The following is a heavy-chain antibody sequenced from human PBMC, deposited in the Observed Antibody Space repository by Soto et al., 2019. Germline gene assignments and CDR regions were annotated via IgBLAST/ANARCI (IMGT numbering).Heavy chain of an antibody. Sequence: GGALRLSCAASGFTFSSYAMSWVRQAPGKGLEWVSAISGSGGSTYYADSVKGRFTISRDNSKNTLYLQMNSLRAEDTAVYYCAKDPRDCTNGVCLDYWGQGTLVTVSS. CDR1: GFTFSSYA. V-gene: IGHV3-23*01. J-gene: IGHJ4*02. CDR3: AKDPRDCTNGVCLDY. CDR2: ISGSGGST. D-gene: IGHD2-8*01.